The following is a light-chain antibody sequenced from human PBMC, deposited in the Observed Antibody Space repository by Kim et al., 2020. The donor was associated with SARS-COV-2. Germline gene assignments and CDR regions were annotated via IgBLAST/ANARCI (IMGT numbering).Light chain of an antibody. CDR3: QQSNDWPPLT. J-gene: IGKJ1*01. CDR2: DAT. Sequence: PGERATLTCSASQTINNRLVWYQQKPGQAPRLLIYDATTRATGVPARFIGSGSETDFTLTISSLQSEDFAVYYCQQSNDWPPLTFGQGTKVDIK. V-gene: IGKV3-15*01. CDR1: QTINNR.